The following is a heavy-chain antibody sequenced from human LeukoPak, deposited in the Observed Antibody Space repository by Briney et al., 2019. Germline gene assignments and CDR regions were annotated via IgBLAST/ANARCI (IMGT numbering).Heavy chain of an antibody. CDR2: IRSKAYGGTT. Sequence: GRSLRLSCTASGFTFGDYAMSWVRQAPGKGLEWVGFIRSKAYGGTTEYAASVKGRFTISRDDSKNTLYLQMNSLKTEDTAVYYCTTDSYDFWGHGTLVIVSS. CDR1: GFTFGDYA. V-gene: IGHV3-49*04. J-gene: IGHJ4*01. CDR3: TTDSYDF. D-gene: IGHD3/OR15-3a*01.